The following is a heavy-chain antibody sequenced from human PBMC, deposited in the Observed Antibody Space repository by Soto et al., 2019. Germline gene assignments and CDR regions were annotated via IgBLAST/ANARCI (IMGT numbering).Heavy chain of an antibody. CDR3: ARLRMATNNYKWFDP. Sequence: PSETLSLTCSVSGAALNSGNYYWSWIRQVPGKGLEWIGHRYVTWAVDYNPSLRDRITISQDTSERQFSLNLRLVTDADTAVYYCARLRMATNNYKWFDPCGQGTLVTVSS. J-gene: IGHJ5*02. D-gene: IGHD1-20*01. CDR2: RYVTWAV. V-gene: IGHV4-31*03. CDR1: GAALNSGNYY.